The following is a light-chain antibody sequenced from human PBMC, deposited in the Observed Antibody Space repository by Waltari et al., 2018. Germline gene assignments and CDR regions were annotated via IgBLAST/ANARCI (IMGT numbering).Light chain of an antibody. CDR2: WAS. Sequence: DIVMTQSPDSLVVSLGERATINCKSSQSVLYNSNNKNYLAWYQQKPGQPPKLLIYWASSRECGVPDRFSGSGSGTDFSLTISSLQAEDVAVYYCHQYYSTPWTFGQGTKVEI. CDR3: HQYYSTPWT. V-gene: IGKV4-1*01. J-gene: IGKJ1*01. CDR1: QSVLYNSNNKNY.